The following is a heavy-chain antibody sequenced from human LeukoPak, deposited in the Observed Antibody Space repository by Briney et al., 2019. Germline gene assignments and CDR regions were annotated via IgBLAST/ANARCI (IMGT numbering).Heavy chain of an antibody. CDR3: AKESPIGVAGV. CDR2: ISRSGVST. V-gene: IGHV3-23*01. J-gene: IGHJ4*02. CDR1: GFLFSSFA. D-gene: IGHD6-19*01. Sequence: PGASLRLSCAASGFLFSSFAMTWVRQAPGKGVEWVAAISRSGVSTYYADSVKGRFTISRDNSKNTVFLQMNSLRAEDTAVYYCAKESPIGVAGVWGQGTLVTVSS.